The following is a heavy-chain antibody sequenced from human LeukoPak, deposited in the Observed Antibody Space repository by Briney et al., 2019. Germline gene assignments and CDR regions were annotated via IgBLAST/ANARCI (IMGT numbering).Heavy chain of an antibody. Sequence: GGSLRLSCAASGFTFSNYFMHWVRQAPGKGLDYLSVISYNGDETYYAKSVKGRFTISRDNSKNTLYLQMGTQRPEDTAVYYCARDPSVGGFSGSELDFWGQGTLVTVSS. V-gene: IGHV3-64*01. D-gene: IGHD3-16*01. J-gene: IGHJ4*02. CDR1: GFTFSNYF. CDR2: ISYNGDET. CDR3: ARDPSVGGFSGSELDF.